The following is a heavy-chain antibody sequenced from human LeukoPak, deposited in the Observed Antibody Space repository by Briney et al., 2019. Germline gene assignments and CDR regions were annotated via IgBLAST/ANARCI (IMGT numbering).Heavy chain of an antibody. CDR3: ARVGRLAVGARGAFDI. J-gene: IGHJ3*02. Sequence: SETLSLTCTVSGGSISSGSYNWSWIRQPAGKGLEWIGRIYTSGSTNYNPSLKSRVTISVDTSKNQFSLKLSSVTAADTAVYYCARVGRLAVGARGAFDIWGQGTMVTVSS. D-gene: IGHD1-26*01. CDR1: GGSISSGSYN. V-gene: IGHV4-61*02. CDR2: IYTSGST.